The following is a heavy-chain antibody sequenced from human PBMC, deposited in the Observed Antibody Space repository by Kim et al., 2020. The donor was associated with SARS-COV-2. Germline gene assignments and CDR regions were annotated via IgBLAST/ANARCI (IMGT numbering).Heavy chain of an antibody. CDR3: ARATDSGYDSRERWFDP. V-gene: IGHV4-34*01. D-gene: IGHD5-12*01. J-gene: IGHJ5*02. Sequence: HKSRGTISVDTPKNQFSLKLSSVTAADTAVYYCARATDSGYDSRERWFDPWGQGTLVTVSS.